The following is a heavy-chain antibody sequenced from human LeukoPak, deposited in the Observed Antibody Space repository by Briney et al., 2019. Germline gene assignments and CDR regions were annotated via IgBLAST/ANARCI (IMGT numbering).Heavy chain of an antibody. CDR2: IYYSGNT. J-gene: IGHJ3*02. D-gene: IGHD3-10*01. CDR3: ARDKSRTYGSADAFDI. Sequence: NSSETLSLTCTVSGDSISTSNSYWGWIRQPPGKGLEWIGSIYYSGNTYYNASLKSRVTISVDTSKNQFSLKLSSVTAADTAVYYCARDKSRTYGSADAFDIWGQGTMVTVSS. V-gene: IGHV4-39*07. CDR1: GDSISTSNSY.